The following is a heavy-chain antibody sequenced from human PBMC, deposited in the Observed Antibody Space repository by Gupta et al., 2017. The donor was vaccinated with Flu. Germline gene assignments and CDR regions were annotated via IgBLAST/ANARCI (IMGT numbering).Heavy chain of an antibody. CDR1: GVTVSSNY. CDR3: AGGTHASNDAFDI. Sequence: EVQLVEFGGGLVQPGGSLRLSCAASGVTVSSNYMRWVRQAPGKGLEWVSVIYSGGSTYYADSVKGRFTISRDNSKNTLYLQMNSLRAEDTAVYYCAGGTHASNDAFDIWGQGTMVTVSS. D-gene: IGHD3-16*01. V-gene: IGHV3-66*02. CDR2: IYSGGST. J-gene: IGHJ3*02.